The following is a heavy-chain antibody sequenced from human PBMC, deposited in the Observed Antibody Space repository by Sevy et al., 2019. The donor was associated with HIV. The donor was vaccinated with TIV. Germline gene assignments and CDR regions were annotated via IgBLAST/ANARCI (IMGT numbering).Heavy chain of an antibody. V-gene: IGHV3-7*01. CDR2: IKQDGSEK. D-gene: IGHD3-3*01. CDR3: ARDNWYDFWSGYYTSGRYYYYGMDV. Sequence: GGSLRLSCAASGFTFSSYWMSWVRQAPGKGLEWVANIKQDGSEKYYVDSVKGRFTISRDNAKYSLYLQMNSLRAEDTAVDYCARDNWYDFWSGYYTSGRYYYYGMDVWGQGTTVPVSS. J-gene: IGHJ6*02. CDR1: GFTFSSYW.